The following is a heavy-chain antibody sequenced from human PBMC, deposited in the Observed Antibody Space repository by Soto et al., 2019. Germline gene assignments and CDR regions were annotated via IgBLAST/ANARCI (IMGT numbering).Heavy chain of an antibody. CDR3: AIDQQSTNGATLLFDP. Sequence: ASVKVSCKASGYTFTSYYMHWVRQAPGQGLEWMGIINPSGGSTSYAQKFQGRVTMTRDTSTSTVYMELSSLRSEDTAVYYCAIDQQSTNGATLLFDPWGQGTLVTVSS. D-gene: IGHD2-8*01. CDR2: INPSGGST. J-gene: IGHJ5*02. V-gene: IGHV1-46*03. CDR1: GYTFTSYY.